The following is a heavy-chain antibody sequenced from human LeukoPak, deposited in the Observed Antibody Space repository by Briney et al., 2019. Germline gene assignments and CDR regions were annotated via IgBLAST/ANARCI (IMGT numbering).Heavy chain of an antibody. Sequence: SETLSLTCTVSRGSMGSYYWSWIRQPPGKGLEWIGYIYYSGSTNYNPSLKSRVTISLDTSKNQFSLRLSSVTAADTAVYYCARTKWLVRGYFYSWGQGTLVHVSS. CDR1: RGSMGSYY. CDR2: IYYSGST. CDR3: ARTKWLVRGYFYS. V-gene: IGHV4-59*08. D-gene: IGHD3-10*01. J-gene: IGHJ4*02.